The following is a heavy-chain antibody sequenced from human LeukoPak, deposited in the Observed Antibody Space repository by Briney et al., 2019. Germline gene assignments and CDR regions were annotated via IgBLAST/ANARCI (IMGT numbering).Heavy chain of an antibody. Sequence: GGSVRLSCAASGFTLSNYYMSWIRQAPGKGLEWVSYISGSSSHTNYADSVKGRFTISRDNAKNSLYLQMNSLRAEDTAVYYCARNPAAGTLDYWGQGTLVTVSS. CDR1: GFTLSNYY. CDR3: ARNPAAGTLDY. CDR2: ISGSSSHT. V-gene: IGHV3-11*03. J-gene: IGHJ4*02. D-gene: IGHD6-13*01.